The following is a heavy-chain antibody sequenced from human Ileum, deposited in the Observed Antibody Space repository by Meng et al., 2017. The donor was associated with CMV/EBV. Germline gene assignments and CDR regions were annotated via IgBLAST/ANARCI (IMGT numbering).Heavy chain of an antibody. CDR3: ARHDDCSGSSCYRFSLAH. Sequence: FTTYWIGWGRQMPGKGLEWMGLIYPGDSDTRYSPSFQGHAIISADKSISTTYLQWSSLKASDTAMYYCARHDDCSGSSCYRFSLAHWGQGTLVTVSS. D-gene: IGHD2-2*01. J-gene: IGHJ4*02. V-gene: IGHV5-51*01. CDR1: FTTYW. CDR2: IYPGDSDT.